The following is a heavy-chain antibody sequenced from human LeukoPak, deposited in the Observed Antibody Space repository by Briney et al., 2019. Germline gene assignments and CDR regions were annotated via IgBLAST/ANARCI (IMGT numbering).Heavy chain of an antibody. J-gene: IGHJ4*02. D-gene: IGHD1-14*01. CDR2: SGSGGST. CDR3: AKPAKTDYADY. V-gene: IGHV3-23*01. Sequence: PGGSLRLSCAAAGFTFSSYAMSWVRQAPGKGLEWVSSSGSGGSTYYADSVKGRFTISRDNSKNTLFLQMNRLRAEDTAVYYCAKPAKTDYADYWGQGTLVTVSS. CDR1: GFTFSSYA.